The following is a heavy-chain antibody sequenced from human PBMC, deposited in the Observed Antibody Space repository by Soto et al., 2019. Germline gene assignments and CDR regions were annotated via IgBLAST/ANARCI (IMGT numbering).Heavy chain of an antibody. CDR1: GYTFSSYG. CDR2: ISTYNGDT. J-gene: IGHJ4*02. D-gene: IGHD4-17*01. Sequence: QVQLVQSGADVKRPGASVKVSCKAPGYTFSSYGITWVRQAPGQGLEWMGWISTYNGDTIYAPNLQGRLTMTTDTSTDTAYMELRRLRSDDTAVYYCARNNGDYVYYDYWGQGTLVTVSS. V-gene: IGHV1-18*01. CDR3: ARNNGDYVYYDY.